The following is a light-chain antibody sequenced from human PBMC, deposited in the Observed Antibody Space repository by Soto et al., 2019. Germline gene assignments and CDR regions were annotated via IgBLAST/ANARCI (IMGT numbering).Light chain of an antibody. CDR3: QQAHSFPIT. CDR1: QNVRFW. J-gene: IGKJ4*01. Sequence: DIQMTQSPSSVSAPVGDRVTITCRASQNVRFWLAWYQQKPGKAPKPLIYGASSLQPGVPSRFSGSGSGTDFTLTIISLQPEDFATYYCQQAHSFPITFGGGTKVEI. V-gene: IGKV1D-12*01. CDR2: GAS.